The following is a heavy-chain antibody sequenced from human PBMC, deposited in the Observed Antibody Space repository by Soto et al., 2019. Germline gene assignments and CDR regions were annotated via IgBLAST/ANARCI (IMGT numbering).Heavy chain of an antibody. J-gene: IGHJ6*02. V-gene: IGHV1-69*06. CDR3: AIRSLEWFYDYYGMDV. CDR1: GGTFSSYV. CDR2: IIPIFGTA. D-gene: IGHD3-3*01. Sequence: QVQLVQSGAEVKKPGSSVKVSCKASGGTFSSYVISWVRQAPGQGLEWMGGIIPIFGTANYAQKFQGRVTITADKSTSTAYMELSSLRSEDTAVYYCAIRSLEWFYDYYGMDVWGQGTTVTVSS.